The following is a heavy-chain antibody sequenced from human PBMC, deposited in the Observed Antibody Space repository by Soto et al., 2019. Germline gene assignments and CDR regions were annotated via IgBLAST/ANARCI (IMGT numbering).Heavy chain of an antibody. CDR1: GFIFTSNS. Sequence: PGRSMRLSCAASGFIFTSNSMNWVRQVPGKGLQWLSSISFSGTFKSYGDSVKGRFTISRDNAKDSLFLQINNPRGEDTGLYYSSPGPPHGGTTSRYADSWGQGTLVTVSS. D-gene: IGHD4-17*01. CDR2: ISFSGTFK. CDR3: SPGPPHGGTTSRYADS. V-gene: IGHV3-21*01. J-gene: IGHJ4*02.